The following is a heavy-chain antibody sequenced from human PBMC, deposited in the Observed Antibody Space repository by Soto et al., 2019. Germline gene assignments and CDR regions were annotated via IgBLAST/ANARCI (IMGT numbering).Heavy chain of an antibody. CDR2: VSRSGGNT. V-gene: IGHV3-23*01. CDR3: AKDLFTMIVDVEAVGYFDY. D-gene: IGHD3-22*01. J-gene: IGHJ4*02. Sequence: GGSLSLSCAASGFTFSSYAMSWVRQAPGEGLEWVSAVSRSGGNTYYADSVKGRFTISRDNSKNTLYLQMNSLRAEDTAVYYCAKDLFTMIVDVEAVGYFDYWGQGTLVTVSS. CDR1: GFTFSSYA.